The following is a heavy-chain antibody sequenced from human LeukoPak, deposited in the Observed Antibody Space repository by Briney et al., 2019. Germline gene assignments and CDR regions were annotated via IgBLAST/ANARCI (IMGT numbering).Heavy chain of an antibody. CDR3: AKSVVLMVYATYYFDY. CDR2: IKQVGGEK. V-gene: IGHV3-7*03. J-gene: IGHJ4*02. CDR1: GFTFSSYW. Sequence: GGSLRLSCAASGFTFSSYWMSWVRQAPGKGLEWVANIKQVGGEKYYVDSVKGRFTISRDNSKNTLYLQMNSLRAEDTAVYYCAKSVVLMVYATYYFDYWGQGTLVTVSS. D-gene: IGHD2-8*01.